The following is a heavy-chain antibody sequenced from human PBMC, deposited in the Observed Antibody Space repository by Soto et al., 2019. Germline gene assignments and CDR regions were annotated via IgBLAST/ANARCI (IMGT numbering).Heavy chain of an antibody. CDR3: ARGGGVYYFDY. CDR1: GGSISTYY. V-gene: IGHV4-59*01. D-gene: IGHD2-8*02. CDR2: IYYSGIT. Sequence: SETLSLTCTVSGGSISTYYCSWIRQPPGKGLEWIGYIYYSGITDYNPSLKSRVTISVDTSKSQFSLKLSSVTAADTAVYYCARGGGVYYFDYWGQGTLVT. J-gene: IGHJ4*02.